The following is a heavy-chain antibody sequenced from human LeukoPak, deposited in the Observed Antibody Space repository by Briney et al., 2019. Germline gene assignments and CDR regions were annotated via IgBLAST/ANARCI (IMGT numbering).Heavy chain of an antibody. CDR1: GFTFSRYW. CDR3: ARVPSSRVTMVRGVIL. D-gene: IGHD3-10*01. Sequence: GGSLRLSCAASGFTFSRYWMSWVRQAPGKGLEWVANINQDGSEKYYVDSVKGRFTISRDNAKNSLYLQMNSLRADDTAVYYCARVPSSRVTMVRGVILWGQGTLVTVSS. V-gene: IGHV3-7*01. CDR2: INQDGSEK. J-gene: IGHJ4*02.